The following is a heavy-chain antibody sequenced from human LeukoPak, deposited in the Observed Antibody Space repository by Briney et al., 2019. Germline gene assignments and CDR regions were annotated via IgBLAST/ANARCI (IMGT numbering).Heavy chain of an antibody. CDR1: GGSFSGYY. J-gene: IGHJ4*02. V-gene: IGHV4-34*01. CDR2: INHSGST. Sequence: SETLSLTCAVYGGSFSGYYWSWIRQPPGKGLEWIGEINHSGSTNYNPSLKSRVTISADTSKNQFSLKLSSVTAADTAVYYCARSGEDIVVVPAASPFDYWGQGTLVTVSS. CDR3: ARSGEDIVVVPAASPFDY. D-gene: IGHD2-2*01.